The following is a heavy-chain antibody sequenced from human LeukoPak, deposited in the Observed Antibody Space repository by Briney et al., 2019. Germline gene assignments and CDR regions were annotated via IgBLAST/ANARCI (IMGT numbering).Heavy chain of an antibody. V-gene: IGHV1-18*01. J-gene: IGHJ5*02. Sequence: ASVKVSCKGCGYTFTSYGISWVRQPPGQWLAWMGSISAYNGNTNYAQKLHGRVSMTTDTSTSTAYMELRRLRADDTAVYYFARFLRRLPATAGWFDPWGQGTLVTVSS. CDR2: ISAYNGNT. CDR1: GYTFTSYG. D-gene: IGHD2-2*01. CDR3: ARFLRRLPATAGWFDP.